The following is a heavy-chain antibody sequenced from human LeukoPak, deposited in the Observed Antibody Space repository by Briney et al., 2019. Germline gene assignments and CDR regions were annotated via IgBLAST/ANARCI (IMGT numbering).Heavy chain of an antibody. D-gene: IGHD6-13*01. CDR2: ISWNSGSI. V-gene: IGHV3-9*01. CDR1: GFTFDDYA. J-gene: IGHJ4*02. CDR3: ARAGLLAARVY. Sequence: PGGSLRLSCAASGFTFDDYAMHWVRQAPGKGLEWVSGISWNSGSIGYADSVKGRFTISRDNAKNSLYLQMNSLRAEDTAVYYCARAGLLAARVYWGQGTLVTVSS.